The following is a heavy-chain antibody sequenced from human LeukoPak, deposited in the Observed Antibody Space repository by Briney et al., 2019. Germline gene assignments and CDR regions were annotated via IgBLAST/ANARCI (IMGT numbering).Heavy chain of an antibody. CDR1: GYTFTSYG. CDR2: ISAYNGNT. D-gene: IGHD3-22*01. Sequence: VASVKVSCEASGYTFTSYGISWVRQAPGQGLEWMGWISAYNGNTNYAQKLQGRVTMTTDTSTSTAYMELRSLRSDDTAVYYCARSTNYYDSSGYYLFDYWGQGTLVTVSS. CDR3: ARSTNYYDSSGYYLFDY. J-gene: IGHJ4*02. V-gene: IGHV1-18*01.